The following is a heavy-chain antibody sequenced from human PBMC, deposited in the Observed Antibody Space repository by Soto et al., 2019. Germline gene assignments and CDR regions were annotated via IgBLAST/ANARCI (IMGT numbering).Heavy chain of an antibody. CDR1: GYTFTSYG. D-gene: IGHD2-15*01. CDR2: INTYNGDT. J-gene: IGHJ4*02. CDR3: AREYCRGGRCYDPDY. V-gene: IGHV1-18*01. Sequence: QVQLVQSGAEVKRPGAAVKVSCKSSGYTFTSYGISWVRQAPGQRLEWMGWINTYNGDTKYAHNLQDRVTMTTDTSTTTTYMEVRSLRSDDTAVYYCAREYCRGGRCYDPDYWGQGTLVTVTS.